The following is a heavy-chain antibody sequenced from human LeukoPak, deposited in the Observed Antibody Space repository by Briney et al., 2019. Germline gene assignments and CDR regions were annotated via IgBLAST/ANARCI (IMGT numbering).Heavy chain of an antibody. Sequence: SETLSLTCTVSGGSNSSSSYYWGWIRQPPGKGLEWIGSIYYSGSTYYNPSFKSRVTISVDKSKNQFSLKLSSVTAADTAVYYCARDNAAGIEGYYYGMDVWGQGTTVTVSS. V-gene: IGHV4-39*07. CDR1: GGSNSSSSYY. D-gene: IGHD6-13*01. CDR3: ARDNAAGIEGYYYGMDV. CDR2: IYYSGST. J-gene: IGHJ6*02.